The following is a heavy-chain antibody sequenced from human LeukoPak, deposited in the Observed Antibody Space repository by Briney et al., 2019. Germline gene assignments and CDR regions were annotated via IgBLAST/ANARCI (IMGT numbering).Heavy chain of an antibody. Sequence: GGSLRLSCAASGFTFSSYAMSWVRQAPGKGLEWVAVISYDGSNKYYADSVKGRFTISRDNSKNTLYLQMNSLRAEDTAVYYCATSSGENPFDYWGQGTLVTVSS. J-gene: IGHJ4*02. D-gene: IGHD3-10*01. CDR2: ISYDGSNK. CDR3: ATSSGENPFDY. CDR1: GFTFSSYA. V-gene: IGHV3-30-3*01.